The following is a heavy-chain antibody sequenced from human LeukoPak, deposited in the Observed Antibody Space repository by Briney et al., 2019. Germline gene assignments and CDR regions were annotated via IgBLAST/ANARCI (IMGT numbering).Heavy chain of an antibody. Sequence: SETLSLTCTVSGGSISSSSYYWGWIRQPPGKGLEWIGSIYYSGSTYYNPSLKSRVTISVDTSKNQFSLKLSSVTAADTAVYYCARGKGGYYYMDVWGKGTTVSVSS. D-gene: IGHD3-16*01. CDR3: ARGKGGYYYMDV. CDR1: GGSISSSSYY. V-gene: IGHV4-39*07. CDR2: IYYSGST. J-gene: IGHJ6*03.